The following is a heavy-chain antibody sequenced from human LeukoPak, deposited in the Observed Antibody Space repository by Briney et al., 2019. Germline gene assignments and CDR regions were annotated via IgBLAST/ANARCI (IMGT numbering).Heavy chain of an antibody. D-gene: IGHD4-11*01. V-gene: IGHV3-73*01. CDR2: IRSKANSYAT. CDR3: TRYSVGFDY. J-gene: IGHJ4*02. CDR1: GFTFSGSA. Sequence: GGSLRLSCAASGFTFSGSAMHWVRQASGKGLEWIGRIRSKANSYATVYAASVRGRFTISRDDSKNTAYLQMDSLKTEDTAVYYCTRYSVGFDYWGQGTLVTVSS.